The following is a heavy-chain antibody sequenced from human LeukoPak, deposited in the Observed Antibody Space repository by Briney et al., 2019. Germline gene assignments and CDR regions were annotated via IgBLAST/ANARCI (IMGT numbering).Heavy chain of an antibody. V-gene: IGHV3-48*01. Sequence: GGSLRLSCAASGLTFSSYSMNWVRQAPGKGLEWVSYISSSSSTIYYADSVKGRFTISRDNSKNTLYLQMNSLRAEDTAVYYCAKELKQWLVDYWGQGTLVTVSS. CDR2: ISSSSSTI. D-gene: IGHD6-19*01. J-gene: IGHJ4*02. CDR3: AKELKQWLVDY. CDR1: GLTFSSYS.